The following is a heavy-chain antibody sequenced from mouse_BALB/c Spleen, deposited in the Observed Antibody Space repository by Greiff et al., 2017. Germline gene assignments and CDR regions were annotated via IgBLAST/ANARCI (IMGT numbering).Heavy chain of an antibody. CDR1: GFSFSSYT. CDR2: ISSGGSYT. Sequence: VKLVESGGGLVKPGGSLKLSCAASGFSFSSYTMSWVRQTPEKRLEWVATISSGGSYTYYTDSVKGRFTISRDNAKNTLYLQMSSLKSEDTAMYYCTRDQTGAYYCEDGGQGTRRT. D-gene: IGHD4-1*01. V-gene: IGHV5-6-4*01. J-gene: IGHJ2*03. CDR3: TRDQTGAYYCED.